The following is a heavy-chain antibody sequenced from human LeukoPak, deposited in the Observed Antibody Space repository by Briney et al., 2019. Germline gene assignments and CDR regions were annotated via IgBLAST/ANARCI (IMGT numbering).Heavy chain of an antibody. D-gene: IGHD3-3*01. J-gene: IGHJ3*02. Sequence: GGSLRLSCAASGFTFSSYGMHWVRQAPGKGLEWVAFIRYDGSNKYYADSVKGRFTISRDNSKNTLYLQMNSLRAEDTAVYYCAKMPVGYYRLFADPSNDAFDIWGQGTMVTVSS. CDR3: AKMPVGYYRLFADPSNDAFDI. V-gene: IGHV3-30*02. CDR1: GFTFSSYG. CDR2: IRYDGSNK.